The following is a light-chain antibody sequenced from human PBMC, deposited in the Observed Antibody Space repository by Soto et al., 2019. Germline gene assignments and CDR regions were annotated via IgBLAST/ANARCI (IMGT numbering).Light chain of an antibody. J-gene: IGKJ1*01. CDR1: QSISSN. CDR3: QQYNNWPPGT. Sequence: EIVMTQSPATLSVSPGERVTLSCRASQSISSNLAWYQQKPGQAPRLFIYGASTRATGIPARFSGSGSGTEFTLTISSLQSEDFAVYYCQQYNNWPPGTFGQGTKVEIK. CDR2: GAS. V-gene: IGKV3-15*01.